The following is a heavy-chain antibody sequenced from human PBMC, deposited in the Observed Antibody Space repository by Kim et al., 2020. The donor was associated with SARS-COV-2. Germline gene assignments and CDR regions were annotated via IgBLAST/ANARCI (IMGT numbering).Heavy chain of an antibody. CDR1: GFTFSSYG. V-gene: IGHV3-33*01. Sequence: GGSLRLSCAASGFTFSSYGMHWVRQAPGKGLEWVAVIWYDGSNKYYADSVKGRFTISRDNSKNTLYLQMNSLRAEDTAVYYCARDPWPLRFLEWPLGFDPWGQGTLVTVSS. CDR3: ARDPWPLRFLEWPLGFDP. J-gene: IGHJ5*02. D-gene: IGHD3-3*01. CDR2: IWYDGSNK.